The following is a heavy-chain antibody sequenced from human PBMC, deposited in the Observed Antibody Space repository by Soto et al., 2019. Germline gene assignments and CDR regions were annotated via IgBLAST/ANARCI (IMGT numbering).Heavy chain of an antibody. Sequence: PSETLSLTCTVSGGSISSSTYYWGWMRQPPGKGLEWIASFFIGGNTYYNPSLKSRVTISVDTSKNQFSLKLSSVTAADTAVYFFLIRHGLHIDTYFRGPGILVTL. J-gene: IGHJ4*02. D-gene: IGHD3-9*01. V-gene: IGHV4-39*01. CDR3: LIRHGLHIDTYF. CDR1: GGSISSSTYY. CDR2: FFIGGNT.